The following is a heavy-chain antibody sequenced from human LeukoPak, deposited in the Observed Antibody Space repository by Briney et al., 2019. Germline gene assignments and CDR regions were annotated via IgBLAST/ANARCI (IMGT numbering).Heavy chain of an antibody. D-gene: IGHD3-22*01. CDR1: GFTFSSYA. J-gene: IGHJ4*02. CDR2: ISGRGT. V-gene: IGHV3-23*01. CDR3: AKDLESSSYYYDTRGYPFDY. Sequence: SGGSLSLSCAASGFTFSSYALSWVRQAPGKGLEWVSAISGRGTYYADSVRGRFSISRDNSNNTLFLHLKSLRAEDTAVYYCAKDLESSSYYYDTRGYPFDYWGQGTLVTVSS.